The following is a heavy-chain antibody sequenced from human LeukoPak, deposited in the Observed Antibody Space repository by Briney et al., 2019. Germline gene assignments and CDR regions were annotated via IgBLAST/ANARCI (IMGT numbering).Heavy chain of an antibody. Sequence: SETLSLTCTVSGGSITSYYWSWIRQAAGKGLEWIGRIYTSGSTSYNPSLKSRVTMSVDTSKNQFSLKLSSVTAADTAVYYCARSGGSGTYYDGSFDYWGREPWSPSPQ. D-gene: IGHD1-26*01. V-gene: IGHV4-4*07. CDR3: ARSGGSGTYYDGSFDY. CDR1: GGSITSYY. CDR2: IYTSGST. J-gene: IGHJ4*02.